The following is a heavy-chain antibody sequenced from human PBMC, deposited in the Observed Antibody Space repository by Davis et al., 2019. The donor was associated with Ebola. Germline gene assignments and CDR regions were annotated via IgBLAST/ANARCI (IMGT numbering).Heavy chain of an antibody. Sequence: GESLKISCAASGFTFSDYYMSWIRQAPGKGLEWVSYISSSGSTIYYADSVKGRFTISRDNAKNSLYLQMNSLRAEDTAVYYCAKDQDRGYLGLSDYWGQGTLVTVSS. V-gene: IGHV3-11*01. J-gene: IGHJ4*02. D-gene: IGHD5-12*01. CDR2: ISSSGSTI. CDR1: GFTFSDYY. CDR3: AKDQDRGYLGLSDY.